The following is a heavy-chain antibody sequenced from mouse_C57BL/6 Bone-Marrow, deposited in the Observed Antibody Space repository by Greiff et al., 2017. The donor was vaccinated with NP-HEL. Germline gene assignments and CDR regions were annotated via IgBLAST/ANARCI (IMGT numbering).Heavy chain of an antibody. V-gene: IGHV2-9-1*01. CDR1: GFSLTSYA. CDR2: IWTGGGT. Sequence: VQLQQSGPGLVAPSQSLSITCTVSGFSLTSYAISWVRQPPGKGLEWLGVIWTGGGTNYNSALKSRLSISKDNSKSQVFLKMNSLQTDDTARYYCARCATVVADWYFDVWGTGTTVTVSS. J-gene: IGHJ1*03. D-gene: IGHD1-1*01. CDR3: ARCATVVADWYFDV.